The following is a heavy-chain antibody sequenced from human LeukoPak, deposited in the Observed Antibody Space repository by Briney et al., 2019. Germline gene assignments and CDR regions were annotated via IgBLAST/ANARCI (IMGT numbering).Heavy chain of an antibody. CDR1: GYTFTGYY. CDR2: INPDSGGT. D-gene: IGHD6-19*01. CDR3: ARGLGIAVARDLFDY. V-gene: IGHV1-2*02. J-gene: IGHJ4*02. Sequence: ASVMVSSKPSGYTFTGYYMHWVRQAPRQGLEWMGWINPDSGGTNYAQKCQGRVTMTRDTSISTAYMELSRLRSDDTAVYYCARGLGIAVARDLFDYWGQGTLVTVSS.